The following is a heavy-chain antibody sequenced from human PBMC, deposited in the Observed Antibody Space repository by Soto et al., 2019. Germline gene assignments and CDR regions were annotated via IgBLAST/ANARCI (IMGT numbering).Heavy chain of an antibody. CDR1: GGSISSGGYY. CDR3: ARDSNRVFCSSTSCSPRPQFYYGLDV. V-gene: IGHV4-31*01. D-gene: IGHD2-2*01. CDR2: IYYSGST. Sequence: KTSETLSLTCTVSGGSISSGGYYWSWIRQHPGKGLEWIGYIYYSGSTYYNPSLKSQVTISGDTSKNQFSLKLSSVTAADTAVYSCARDSNRVFCSSTSCSPRPQFYYGLDVWRQGTTVTVSS. J-gene: IGHJ6*02.